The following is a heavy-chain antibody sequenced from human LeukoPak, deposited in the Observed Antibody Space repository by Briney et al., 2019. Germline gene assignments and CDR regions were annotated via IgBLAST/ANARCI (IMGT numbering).Heavy chain of an antibody. CDR1: GYSFTSYW. J-gene: IGHJ3*02. Sequence: GESLKISCKGSGYSFTSYWIGWVRQMPGKGLEWMGIIYPGDSDTRYSPSFQGQVTISADKSISTAYLQWSSLKASDTAMYYCARQLPETYYYDSSGPWAFDIWGQGTTVTVSS. CDR2: IYPGDSDT. D-gene: IGHD3-22*01. CDR3: ARQLPETYYYDSSGPWAFDI. V-gene: IGHV5-51*01.